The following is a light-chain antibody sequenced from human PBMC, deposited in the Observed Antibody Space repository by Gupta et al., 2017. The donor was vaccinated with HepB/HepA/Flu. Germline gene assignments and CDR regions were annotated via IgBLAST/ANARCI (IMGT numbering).Light chain of an antibody. CDR3: AACNNSMSVV. J-gene: IGLJ3*02. CDR1: RSNIGSNC. CDR2: GSS. V-gene: IGLV1-47*01. Sequence: QSVLTQPPSASGTPGQRVTISCSGSRSNIGSNCVYWYQQLPGTAPKLLIYGSSQRPAGAPERFSGSRCGTSASMIISGLRAEDADDYYCAACNNSMSVVFGGGTKLTVL.